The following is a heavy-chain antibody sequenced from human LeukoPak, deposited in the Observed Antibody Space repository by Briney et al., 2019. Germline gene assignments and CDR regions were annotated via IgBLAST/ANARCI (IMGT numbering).Heavy chain of an antibody. D-gene: IGHD2-15*01. J-gene: IGHJ5*02. CDR2: INYSGRT. CDR3: VRSKSGAYGWFDP. V-gene: IGHV4-59*01. Sequence: SETLSLTCSVSGGSNSGYYWSWIRQPPGKGLGWIGYINYSGRTDYNPSLKSRVTISIDTSKNHFSLNVNSVTAADAAVYYCVRSKSGAYGWFDPWGPGTLVTVSS. CDR1: GGSNSGYY.